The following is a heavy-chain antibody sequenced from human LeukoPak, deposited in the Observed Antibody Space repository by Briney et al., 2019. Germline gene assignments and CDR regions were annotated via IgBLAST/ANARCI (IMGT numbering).Heavy chain of an antibody. D-gene: IGHD2-2*01. CDR2: ISAYNGNT. Sequence: ASVKVSCKASGYTFTSYGISWVRQAPGQGLEWMGWISAYNGNTNYAQKLQGRVTMTTDTSTSTAYMELRSLRSDDTAVYYCARSAGLDPLDCSSTSCHKPFDYWGQGTLVTVSS. CDR3: ARSAGLDPLDCSSTSCHKPFDY. V-gene: IGHV1-18*01. CDR1: GYTFTSYG. J-gene: IGHJ4*02.